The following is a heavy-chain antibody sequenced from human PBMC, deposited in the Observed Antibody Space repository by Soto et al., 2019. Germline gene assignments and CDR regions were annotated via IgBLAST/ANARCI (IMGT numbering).Heavy chain of an antibody. V-gene: IGHV1-8*01. Sequence: QEHLVQSGAEVKKPGASVKVSCKASGYSFTSFDINWVRQVTGQGLEWMGWMNPNSGHTGYAQKFQGRVTMTRNTSISTAYLELSSLKSEDTAVYYCARAPDYGDLGRWFDPWGQGTLVTVSS. CDR1: GYSFTSFD. CDR3: ARAPDYGDLGRWFDP. CDR2: MNPNSGHT. D-gene: IGHD4-17*01. J-gene: IGHJ5*02.